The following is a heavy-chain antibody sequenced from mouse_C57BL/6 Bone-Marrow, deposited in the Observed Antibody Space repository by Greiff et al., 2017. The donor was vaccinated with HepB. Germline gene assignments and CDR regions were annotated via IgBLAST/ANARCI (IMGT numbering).Heavy chain of an antibody. CDR1: GYSFTGYY. Sequence: EVQLQQSGPELVKPGASVKISCKASGYSFTGYYMNWVKQSPEKSLEWIGEINPSTGGTTYNQKFKAKATLTVDKSSSTAYMQLKSLTSEDSAVYYCAREGEDLDYWGQGTTLTVSS. J-gene: IGHJ2*01. V-gene: IGHV1-42*01. CDR3: AREGEDLDY. CDR2: INPSTGGT.